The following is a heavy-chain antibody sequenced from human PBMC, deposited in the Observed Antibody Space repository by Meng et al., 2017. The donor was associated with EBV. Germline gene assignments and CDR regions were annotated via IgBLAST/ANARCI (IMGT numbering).Heavy chain of an antibody. CDR2: INPNSGGT. CDR1: GYTFTGYY. V-gene: IGHV1-2*04. Sequence: QVQLVQSGAEVKKPXXSVKVXCKASGYTFTGYYMHWVRQAPGQGLEWMGWINPNSGGTNYAQKFQGWVTMTRDTSISTAYMELSRLRSDDTAVYYCARDEAAAGRPLGDWGQGTLVTVSS. J-gene: IGHJ4*02. D-gene: IGHD6-13*01. CDR3: ARDEAAAGRPLGD.